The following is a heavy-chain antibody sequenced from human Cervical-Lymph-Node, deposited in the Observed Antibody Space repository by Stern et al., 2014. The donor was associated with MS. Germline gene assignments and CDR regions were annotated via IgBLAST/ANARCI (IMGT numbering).Heavy chain of an antibody. CDR2: IYWDDEK. V-gene: IGHV2-5*02. Sequence: QVTLRESGPTMVKPTQTLTLTCTFSGFSLTTSGVAVGWIRQPPGKAMEWPALIYWDDEKRYSPSLRSRLTLTKDTSKNQVVLTMINMDPMDTATYYCAHRPMETLGRPFDYWGQGTLVTVSS. D-gene: IGHD1-1*01. J-gene: IGHJ4*02. CDR3: AHRPMETLGRPFDY. CDR1: GFSLTTSGVA.